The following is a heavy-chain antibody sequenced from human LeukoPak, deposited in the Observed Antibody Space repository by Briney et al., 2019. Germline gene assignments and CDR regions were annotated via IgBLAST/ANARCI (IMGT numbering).Heavy chain of an antibody. D-gene: IGHD6-6*01. Sequence: SVKVSCKASGGTFSSYAISWVRQAPGQGLEWMGGIIPIFGTANYAQKFQGRVTITADESTSTAYMELSSLRSEDTAVYYCARVPGRQLSYYYYCYMDVWGKGTTITVSS. CDR3: ARVPGRQLSYYYYCYMDV. J-gene: IGHJ6*03. CDR2: IIPIFGTA. V-gene: IGHV1-69*13. CDR1: GGTFSSYA.